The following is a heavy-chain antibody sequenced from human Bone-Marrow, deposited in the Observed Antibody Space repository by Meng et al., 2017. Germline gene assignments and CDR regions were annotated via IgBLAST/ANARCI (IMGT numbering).Heavy chain of an antibody. CDR2: IYSGGST. CDR3: ARDFTPTYGSGSTHDAFDI. Sequence: GESLKISCAASGFTVSSNYMSWVRQAPGKGLEWVSVIYSGGSTYYADSVKGRFTICRDNSKNTLYLQMNSLRAEDTAVYYCARDFTPTYGSGSTHDAFDIWGQGIMVTVSS. J-gene: IGHJ3*02. CDR1: GFTVSSNY. D-gene: IGHD3-10*01. V-gene: IGHV3-66*02.